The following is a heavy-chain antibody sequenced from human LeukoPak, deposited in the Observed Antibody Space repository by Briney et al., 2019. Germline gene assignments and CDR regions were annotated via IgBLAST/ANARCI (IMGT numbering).Heavy chain of an antibody. CDR2: INPNSGGT. D-gene: IGHD6-13*01. Sequence: APLKVSCKFSGYTFTGYYMHWVRQAPGQGLEWMGCINPNSGGTHYAQKFQGRVTMTRDTSISTAYMELTSLTSDDTAVYYCARGSSSSWYKYYFDYWGQGTLVTVSS. CDR3: ARGSSSSWYKYYFDY. V-gene: IGHV1-2*02. J-gene: IGHJ4*02. CDR1: GYTFTGYY.